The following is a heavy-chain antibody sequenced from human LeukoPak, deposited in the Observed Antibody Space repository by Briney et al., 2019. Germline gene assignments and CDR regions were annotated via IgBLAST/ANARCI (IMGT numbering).Heavy chain of an antibody. J-gene: IGHJ4*02. CDR1: GGSTSSYY. V-gene: IGHV4-59*08. Sequence: PSETLSLTCTVSGGSTSSYYWSWIRQPPGKGLEWIGYIYYSGSTNYNPSLKSRVTISVDTSKNQFSLNLSSVTAADTAVYYCARHTLVAASSFDYWGRGTLVTVSS. D-gene: IGHD2-15*01. CDR3: ARHTLVAASSFDY. CDR2: IYYSGST.